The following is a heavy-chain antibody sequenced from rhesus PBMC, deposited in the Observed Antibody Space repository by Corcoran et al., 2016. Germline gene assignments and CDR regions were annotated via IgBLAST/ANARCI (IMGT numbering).Heavy chain of an antibody. CDR3: AREGFRSRSQSYGLDS. Sequence: QVQLQESGPGLLKPSETLSLTCAVSGGSVSSSDWWSWIRQPTGKGLEWIGYISGGSDTTHNNPSLKSRVTISTVTSKNQFSLKLSSVTAADTAVYYCAREGFRSRSQSYGLDSWGQGVVVIVSS. V-gene: IGHV4-65*01. CDR1: GGSVSSSDW. J-gene: IGHJ6*01. D-gene: IGHD6-19*01. CDR2: ISGGSDTT.